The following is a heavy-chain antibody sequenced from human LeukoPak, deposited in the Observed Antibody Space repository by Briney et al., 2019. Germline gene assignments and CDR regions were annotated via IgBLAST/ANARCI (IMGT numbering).Heavy chain of an antibody. D-gene: IGHD6-19*01. CDR1: GYSFTTYW. CDR3: ARRRGVAGTYYFDY. J-gene: IGHJ4*02. CDR2: IYPGDSDT. Sequence: GESLKISCKGFGYSFTTYWIGWVRQMPGKGLEWMGIIYPGDSDTRYSPSFQGQVTISADKSISTAYLQWSSLKASDTAVYYCARRRGVAGTYYFDYWGQGSLVTVSS. V-gene: IGHV5-51*01.